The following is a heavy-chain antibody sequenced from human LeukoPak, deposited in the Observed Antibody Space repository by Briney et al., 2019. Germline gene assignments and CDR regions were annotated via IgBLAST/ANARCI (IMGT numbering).Heavy chain of an antibody. D-gene: IGHD2-15*01. J-gene: IGHJ6*02. CDR1: GYTFTSYD. CDR2: MNPNSGDT. V-gene: IGHV1-8*01. Sequence: ASVKVSCKASGYTFTSYDINWVRQATGQGLEWMGWMNPNSGDTGYVQKFQGRVTMTRNTSISTAYMELSSLRSEDTAVYYCARGSCSGGSCYSGHYYYYYGMDVWGQGTTVTVSS. CDR3: ARGSCSGGSCYSGHYYYYYGMDV.